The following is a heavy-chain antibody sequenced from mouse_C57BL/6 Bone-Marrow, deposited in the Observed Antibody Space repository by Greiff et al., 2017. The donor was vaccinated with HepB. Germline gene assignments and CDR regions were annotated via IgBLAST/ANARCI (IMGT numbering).Heavy chain of an antibody. CDR1: GYTFTDYE. D-gene: IGHD1-1*01. V-gene: IGHV1-15*01. Sequence: VQLQQSGAELVRPGASVTLSCKASGYTFTDYEMHWVKQTPVHGLEWIGAIDPETGGTAYNQKFKGKAILTADKSSSTAYMELRSLTSEDSAVYYCTRGGDYYGSSPFDYWGQGNTLTVTA. CDR3: TRGGDYYGSSPFDY. CDR2: IDPETGGT. J-gene: IGHJ2*01.